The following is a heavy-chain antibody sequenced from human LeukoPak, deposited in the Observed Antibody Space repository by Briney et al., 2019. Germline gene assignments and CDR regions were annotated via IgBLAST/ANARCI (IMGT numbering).Heavy chain of an antibody. V-gene: IGHV3-33*01. CDR3: ARGTSARRPHFDY. J-gene: IGHJ4*02. D-gene: IGHD6-6*01. CDR2: IWYDGSNK. Sequence: PGGSLRLSCAASGFTFSSYGMHWVRQTPGKGLEWVAVIWYDGSNKYYADSVKGRVTISRDNSKNTLYLQMNSLRAEDTAVYYCARGTSARRPHFDYWGQGTLVTVSS. CDR1: GFTFSSYG.